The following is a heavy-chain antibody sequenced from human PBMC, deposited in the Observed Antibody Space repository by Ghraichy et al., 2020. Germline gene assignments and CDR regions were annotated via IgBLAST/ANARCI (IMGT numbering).Heavy chain of an antibody. J-gene: IGHJ4*02. CDR1: GFTFDDFA. CDR3: AKLAGTTTESDY. D-gene: IGHD1-7*01. Sequence: GGSLRLSCAASGFTFDDFAMHWVRHAPGKGLEWVSGITWNSGSIGYADSVKGRFTISRDNAKNSLYLQMNSLRAEDTALYYCAKLAGTTTESDYWGQGTLVTVSS. V-gene: IGHV3-9*01. CDR2: ITWNSGSI.